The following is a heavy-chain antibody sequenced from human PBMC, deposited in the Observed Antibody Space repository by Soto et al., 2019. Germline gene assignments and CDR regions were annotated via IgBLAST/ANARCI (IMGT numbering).Heavy chain of an antibody. V-gene: IGHV3-33*01. J-gene: IGHJ4*02. CDR1: GFTFSSYG. CDR2: IWYDGSNK. CDR3: AREGPPLYCSGGSCYSGYFDY. D-gene: IGHD2-15*01. Sequence: GGSLRLSCAASGFTFSSYGMHWVRQAPGKGLEWVAVIWYDGSNKYYADSVKGRFTITRDNSKNTLYLQMNSLRAEDTAVYYCAREGPPLYCSGGSCYSGYFDYWGQGTLVTVSS.